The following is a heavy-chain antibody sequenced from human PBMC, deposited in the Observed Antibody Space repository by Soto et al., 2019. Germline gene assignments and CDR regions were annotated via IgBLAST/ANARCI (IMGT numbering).Heavy chain of an antibody. CDR1: GFTFSNYW. V-gene: IGHV3-74*01. Sequence: PGGSLRLSCAASGFTFSNYWMHWFRQAPGKGLVWVSRINSDGSSTSYADSVKGRFTISRDNAKNTLYLQMNSLGADDTAVYHCARQFGLSDVWGQGTTVTVSS. J-gene: IGHJ6*02. CDR3: ARQFGLSDV. CDR2: INSDGSST. D-gene: IGHD3-16*01.